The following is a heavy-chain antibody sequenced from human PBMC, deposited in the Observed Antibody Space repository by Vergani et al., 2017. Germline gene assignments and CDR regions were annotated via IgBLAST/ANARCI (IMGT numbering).Heavy chain of an antibody. V-gene: IGHV5-51*01. CDR3: ARHTTYAAA. Sequence: EVELFQSGPEMRKPGESLKISCKGSEYSFGNYWIGWVRQMPGKGLEWMGIIYPADFDTRYSPSFQGQVTISADKSISTAFLQWDSLKASDTSLYYCARHTTYAAAWGQGTMVTVSS. CDR2: IYPADFDT. CDR1: EYSFGNYW. J-gene: IGHJ5*02. D-gene: IGHD3-16*01.